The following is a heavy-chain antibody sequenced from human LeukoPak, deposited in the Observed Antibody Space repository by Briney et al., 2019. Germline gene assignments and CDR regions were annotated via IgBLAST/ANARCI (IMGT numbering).Heavy chain of an antibody. V-gene: IGHV1-46*01. Sequence: GASVKVSCKASGYTLTAYHMHWVRQAPGQGLEWMGIINPNDGSTNYAQRFQGRVTMTRDRSTSTVYMELSSLRSEDTAVYYYARGTQIDSSVYYAGHFDYWGQGTLVTVSS. CDR2: INPNDGST. J-gene: IGHJ4*02. D-gene: IGHD3-22*01. CDR1: GYTLTAYH. CDR3: ARGTQIDSSVYYAGHFDY.